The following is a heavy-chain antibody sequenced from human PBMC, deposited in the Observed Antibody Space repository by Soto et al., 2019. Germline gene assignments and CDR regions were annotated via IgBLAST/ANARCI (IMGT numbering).Heavy chain of an antibody. J-gene: IGHJ4*02. Sequence: PGGSLRLSCAASGFTFSSYAMSWVRQAPGKGLEWVSAISGSGGSTYYADSVKGRFTISRDNSKNTLYLQMNSLRAEDTAVYYCAKAEGLYSSGWYQDFDYWGQGTLVTVSS. D-gene: IGHD6-19*01. CDR3: AKAEGLYSSGWYQDFDY. CDR2: ISGSGGST. V-gene: IGHV3-23*01. CDR1: GFTFSSYA.